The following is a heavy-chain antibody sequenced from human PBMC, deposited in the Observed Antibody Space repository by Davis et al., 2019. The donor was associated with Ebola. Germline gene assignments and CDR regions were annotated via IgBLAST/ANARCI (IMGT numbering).Heavy chain of an antibody. V-gene: IGHV1-69*13. J-gene: IGHJ4*02. CDR2: IIPIFGTA. CDR3: ARGRNGGWDFDY. Sequence: SVKVSCKASGGTFSNYAITWVRQAPGQGLEWMGGIIPIFGTANYAQKFQGRLTITADESTTTAYMELRSLGSEDTAVYYCARGRNGGWDFDYWGQGTRVTVSS. CDR1: GGTFSNYA. D-gene: IGHD6-19*01.